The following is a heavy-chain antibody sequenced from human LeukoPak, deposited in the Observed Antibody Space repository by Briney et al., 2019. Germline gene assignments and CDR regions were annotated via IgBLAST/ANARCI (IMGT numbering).Heavy chain of an antibody. D-gene: IGHD3-16*01. V-gene: IGHV4-59*01. CDR2: IYYSGST. CDR1: GSSISSYY. CDR3: ARRPSRGGAFDI. Sequence: SETLSLTCTVSGSSISSYYWSWIRQPPGKGLEWIGYIYYSGSTNYNPSLKSRVTISVDTSKNQFSLKLSSVTAADTAVYYCARRPSRGGAFDIWGQGTMVTVSS. J-gene: IGHJ3*02.